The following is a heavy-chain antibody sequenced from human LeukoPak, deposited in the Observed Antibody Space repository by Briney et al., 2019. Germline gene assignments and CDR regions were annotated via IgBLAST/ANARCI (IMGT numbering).Heavy chain of an antibody. CDR3: AREGLSVTAIFFDY. V-gene: IGHV4-61*02. D-gene: IGHD2-21*02. CDR2: IYTSGST. CDR1: GGSISSGSYY. J-gene: IGHJ4*02. Sequence: SETLSLTCTVSGGSISSGSYYWSWIRQPAGKGLEWIGRIYTSGSTNYNPSLKSRVTISVDTSKNQFSLKLSSVTAADTAVYYCAREGLSVTAIFFDYWGQGTLVTVSS.